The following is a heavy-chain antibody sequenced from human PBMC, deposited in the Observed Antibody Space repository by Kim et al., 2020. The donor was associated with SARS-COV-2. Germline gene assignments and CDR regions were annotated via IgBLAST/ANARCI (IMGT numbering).Heavy chain of an antibody. CDR3: ARDGGGYCTNGVCLEPDI. CDR1: GFTFSSYE. Sequence: GGSLRLSCAASGFTFSSYEMNWVRQAPGKGLEWVSYISSSGSTIYYADSVKGRFTISRDNAKNSLYLQMNSLRAEDTAVYYCARDGGGYCTNGVCLEPDIWGQGTMVTVSS. CDR2: ISSSGSTI. V-gene: IGHV3-48*03. D-gene: IGHD2-8*01. J-gene: IGHJ3*02.